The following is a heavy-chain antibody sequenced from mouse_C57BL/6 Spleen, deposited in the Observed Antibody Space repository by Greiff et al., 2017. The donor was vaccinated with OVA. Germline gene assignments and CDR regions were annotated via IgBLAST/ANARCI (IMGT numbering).Heavy chain of an antibody. D-gene: IGHD2-1*01. Sequence: QVQLKQPGAELVKPGASVKLSCKASGYTFTSYWMHWVKQRPGRGLEWIGRIDPNSGGTKYNEKFKSKATLTVDTPSSTAYMQLSSLTSEDSAVYYCASSGGNYDFDYWGQGTTLTVSS. V-gene: IGHV1-72*01. CDR1: GYTFTSYW. CDR3: ASSGGNYDFDY. J-gene: IGHJ2*01. CDR2: IDPNSGGT.